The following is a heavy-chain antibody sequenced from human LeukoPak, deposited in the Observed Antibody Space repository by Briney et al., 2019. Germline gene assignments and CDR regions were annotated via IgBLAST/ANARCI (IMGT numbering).Heavy chain of an antibody. D-gene: IGHD1-26*01. V-gene: IGHV1-18*04. CDR1: GYTFTGYY. J-gene: IGHJ4*02. CDR2: ISAYNGNT. Sequence: GASVKVSCKASGYTFTGYYMHWVRQAPGQGLEWMGWISAYNGNTNYAQKLQGRVTMTTDTSTSTAYMELRSLRSDDTAVYYCARVMGATPGFDYWGQGTLVSVSS. CDR3: ARVMGATPGFDY.